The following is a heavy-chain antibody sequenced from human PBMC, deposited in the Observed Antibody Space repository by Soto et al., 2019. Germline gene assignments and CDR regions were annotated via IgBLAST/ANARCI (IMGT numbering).Heavy chain of an antibody. CDR2: IILPFGSP. Sequence: QVRLVQSGAEVKKTGSSVKVSCEASGTTFSNFAIGWVRQAPGQGVEWMGGIILPFGSPNYAPKFQGRVTISADESMNTAYIELRGLRSEDTAVYYCVRGPDYEGYFDYWGQGTLVTVAS. CDR3: VRGPDYEGYFDY. J-gene: IGHJ4*02. CDR1: GTTFSNFA. V-gene: IGHV1-69*12. D-gene: IGHD3-22*01.